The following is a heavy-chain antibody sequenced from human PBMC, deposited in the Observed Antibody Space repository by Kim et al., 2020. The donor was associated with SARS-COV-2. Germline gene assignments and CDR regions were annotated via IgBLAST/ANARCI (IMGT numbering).Heavy chain of an antibody. Sequence: TNYTPPLKSRVTISVDTSKNQFSLKLSSVTAADTAVYYCARGAVVTHFDYWGQGTLVTVSS. CDR3: ARGAVVTHFDY. D-gene: IGHD2-21*02. V-gene: IGHV4-59*09. J-gene: IGHJ4*02. CDR2: T.